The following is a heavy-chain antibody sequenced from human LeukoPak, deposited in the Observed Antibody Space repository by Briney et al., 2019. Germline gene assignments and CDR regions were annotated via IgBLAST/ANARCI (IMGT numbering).Heavy chain of an antibody. CDR1: GFTFSNAW. CDR2: IKSKTDGGTT. CDR3: AKAPRIAAGAREFMFDY. Sequence: PGGSLRLSCAASGFTFSNAWMSWVRQAPGKGLEWVGRIKSKTDGGTTDYAAPVKGRFTISRDDSKNTLYLQMNSLKTEDTAVYYCAKAPRIAAGAREFMFDYWGQGTLVTVSS. J-gene: IGHJ4*02. V-gene: IGHV3-15*01. D-gene: IGHD6-13*01.